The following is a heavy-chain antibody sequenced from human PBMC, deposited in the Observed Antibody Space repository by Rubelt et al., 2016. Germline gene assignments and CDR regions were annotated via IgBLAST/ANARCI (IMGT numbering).Heavy chain of an antibody. V-gene: IGHV1-18*01. CDR3: AREDVATSYFDY. J-gene: IGHJ4*02. Sequence: QVQLVQSGAQVKKPGASVKVSCKASGYTFTKYGVSWVRQAPGQGLEWMGWISTYNGNTNYAQKLQGRVTMTTDTSTSTAYMELSSLRYEDTAVYYCAREDVATSYFDYWGQGTLVTVSS. D-gene: IGHD5-12*01. CDR2: ISTYNGNT. CDR1: GYTFTKYG.